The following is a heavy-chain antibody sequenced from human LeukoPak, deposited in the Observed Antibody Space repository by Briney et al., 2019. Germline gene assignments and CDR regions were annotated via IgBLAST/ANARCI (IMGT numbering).Heavy chain of an antibody. J-gene: IGHJ5*02. CDR3: ARLNKPGWFDP. D-gene: IGHD1-14*01. Sequence: SETLSLTCAVHGGSFSGYYWTWIRQPPGKGLEWIGEIIDTGSTKYTSSLKSRVTISVDTSKNQFSLRLNSVTATDTAVYYCARLNKPGWFDPWGQGTLVTVSS. V-gene: IGHV4-34*12. CDR1: GGSFSGYY. CDR2: IIDTGST.